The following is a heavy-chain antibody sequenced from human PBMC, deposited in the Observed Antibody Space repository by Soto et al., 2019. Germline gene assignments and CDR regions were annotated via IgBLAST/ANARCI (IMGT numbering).Heavy chain of an antibody. D-gene: IGHD2-2*01. Sequence: SETLSLTCAVYGGSFSDYFWTWIRQPPGKGLEWIGEINHSGSTNFNPSLKSRVAISADTSRNQFSLRVTSVTAEDTAVYYCAKDGGIVVVPAAIHYYYYGMDVWGQGTTVTVSS. J-gene: IGHJ6*02. V-gene: IGHV4-34*01. CDR2: INHSGST. CDR1: GGSFSDYF. CDR3: AKDGGIVVVPAAIHYYYYGMDV.